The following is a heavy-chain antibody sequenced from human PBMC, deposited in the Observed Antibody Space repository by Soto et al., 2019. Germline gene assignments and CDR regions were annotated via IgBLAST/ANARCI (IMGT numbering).Heavy chain of an antibody. CDR3: ARDPETLPSNFPY. J-gene: IGHJ4*02. CDR2: ISSTTNYI. CDR1: GFTFTRYS. V-gene: IGHV3-21*01. Sequence: EVQLVESGGGLVKPGGSLRLSCAASGFTFTRYSMNWVRQAPGKGLEWVSSISSTTNYIYYADSMKGRFTVSRDNAKISVYLKIHTLPPEHPAVYYCARDPETLPSNFPYWGQEPLSPFSS.